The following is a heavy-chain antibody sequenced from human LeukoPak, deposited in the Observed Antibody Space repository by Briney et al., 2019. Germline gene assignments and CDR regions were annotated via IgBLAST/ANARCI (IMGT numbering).Heavy chain of an antibody. CDR1: GFTVSTYT. V-gene: IGHV3-30*04. J-gene: IGHJ4*02. CDR2: LSHDGSVR. CDR3: ARDDFGTLDY. D-gene: IGHD4-17*01. Sequence: GGSLRLSCTVSGFTVSTYTIHWVRQAPGEGLQWVSLLSHDGSVRYGDSVKGRFTTSRDNSKNTLYLQMNSLRAEDTAVHYCARDDFGTLDYWGQGTLVTVSS.